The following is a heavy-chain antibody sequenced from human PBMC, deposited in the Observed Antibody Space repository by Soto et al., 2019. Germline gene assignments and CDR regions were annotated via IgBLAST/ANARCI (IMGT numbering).Heavy chain of an antibody. D-gene: IGHD4-4*01. CDR3: ASGNACEVLLAY. Sequence: QVQLQESGPGLVKPSQTLSLTCTVYGASITSGGYYWRWLRQLPGKGLEWIGYVYFSGSTYYNPSLEGLVTNSLDTSHNQFSLQLISVTAADTAVYYCASGNACEVLLAYLGQGTLVTVSS. V-gene: IGHV4-31*01. CDR2: VYFSGST. CDR1: GASITSGGYY. J-gene: IGHJ4*02.